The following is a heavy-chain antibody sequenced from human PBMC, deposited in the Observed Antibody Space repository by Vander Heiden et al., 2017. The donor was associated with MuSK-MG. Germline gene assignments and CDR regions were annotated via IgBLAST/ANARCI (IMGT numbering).Heavy chain of an antibody. CDR2: ISDGGGST. Sequence: EVQLLESGGGLVQPGGSLRLSCAASGFTFSNFAMSWVRQAPGKGLEWVSSISDGGGSTYYADSVKGRFTISRDNSKNTLHLLMNSMRAKDTAVYYCAKGGLVQPYPFDHWGQGTLVTVSS. V-gene: IGHV3-23*01. D-gene: IGHD2-2*01. J-gene: IGHJ4*02. CDR1: GFTFSNFA. CDR3: AKGGLVQPYPFDH.